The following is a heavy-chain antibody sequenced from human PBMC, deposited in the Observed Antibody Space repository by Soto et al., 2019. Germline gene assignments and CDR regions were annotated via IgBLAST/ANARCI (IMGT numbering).Heavy chain of an antibody. CDR2: IYYNGST. Sequence: PSETLSLTCTVSGLTISSASYYWSWIRQHPGKGLEWVGNIYYNGSTYYSPSLKSRVTLWLDTSKNQFSLRLTSVTAADTAVYYSARGLGANDGYYFDYWGQGALVTVSS. D-gene: IGHD1-26*01. V-gene: IGHV4-31*03. CDR1: GLTISSASYY. CDR3: ARGLGANDGYYFDY. J-gene: IGHJ4*02.